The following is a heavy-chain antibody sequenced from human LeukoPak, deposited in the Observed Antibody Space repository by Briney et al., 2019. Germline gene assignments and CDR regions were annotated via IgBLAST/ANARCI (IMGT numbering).Heavy chain of an antibody. D-gene: IGHD3-22*01. CDR2: ISYDGSMK. V-gene: IGHV3-30-3*01. Sequence: GGSLRHSCAESGFTFISYAMHGVPPAPGKGLEGVAVISYDGSMKYYADYAKCRFTISTDKSKNTLYLQMNSLRAEDTAVYYCARDSYYYDSSGYANFDSWGQGTLGTASS. CDR1: GFTFISYA. CDR3: ARDSYYYDSSGYANFDS. J-gene: IGHJ4*02.